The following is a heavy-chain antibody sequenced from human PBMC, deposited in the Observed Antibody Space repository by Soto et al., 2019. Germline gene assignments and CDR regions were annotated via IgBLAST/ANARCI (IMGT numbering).Heavy chain of an antibody. CDR1: GYTFTGYY. CDR2: INPNSGGT. Sequence: ASVKVSCKASGYTFTGYYMHWVRQAPGQGLEWMGWINPNSGGTNYAQKFQGCVTMTRDTSISTAYIELSRLRSDDAAVYYCARVPRPNGEGDYPQYAFDIWGQGTMVTVSS. J-gene: IGHJ3*02. V-gene: IGHV1-2*04. D-gene: IGHD4-17*01. CDR3: ARVPRPNGEGDYPQYAFDI.